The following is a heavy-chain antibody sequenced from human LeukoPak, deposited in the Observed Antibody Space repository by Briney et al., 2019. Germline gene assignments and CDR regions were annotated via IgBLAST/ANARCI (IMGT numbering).Heavy chain of an antibody. CDR1: GGSFSGYY. J-gene: IGHJ4*02. D-gene: IGHD5-24*01. Sequence: SSETLSLXCAVYGGSFSGYYWSWIRQPPGKGLEWIGEINHSGSTNYNPSLKSRVTISVDTSKNQFSLKLSSVTAADTAVYYCARGRGYNSFDYWGQGTLVTVSS. CDR2: INHSGST. CDR3: ARGRGYNSFDY. V-gene: IGHV4-34*01.